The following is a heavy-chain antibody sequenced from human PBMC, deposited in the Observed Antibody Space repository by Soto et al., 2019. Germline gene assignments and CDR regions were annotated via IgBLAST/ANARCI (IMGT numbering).Heavy chain of an antibody. D-gene: IGHD6-25*01. V-gene: IGHV1-8*02. CDR1: GGTFSSYT. CDR3: AREAAALGNDY. Sequence: ASVKVSCKASGGTFSSYTIIWVRQAPGQGLEWMGWMNPNSGNTGYAQKFQGRVTMTRNTSISTAYMELSSLRSEDTAVYYCAREAAALGNDYWGQGTLVTVSS. J-gene: IGHJ4*02. CDR2: MNPNSGNT.